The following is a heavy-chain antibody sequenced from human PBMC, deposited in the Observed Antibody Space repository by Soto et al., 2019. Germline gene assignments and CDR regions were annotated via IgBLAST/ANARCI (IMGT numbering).Heavy chain of an antibody. V-gene: IGHV2-26*01. CDR1: GFSLSNARMG. D-gene: IGHD3-16*01. CDR2: IFSNDEK. Sequence: QVTLKVSGPVLVKPTETLTLTCTVSGFSLSNARMGVSWIRQPPGKALEWLAHIFSNDEKSYSTSLKSRLTISKDTSKSQVVLTMTNMDPVDTATYYCARGGKHYYYGMDVWGQGTTVTVSS. J-gene: IGHJ6*02. CDR3: ARGGKHYYYGMDV.